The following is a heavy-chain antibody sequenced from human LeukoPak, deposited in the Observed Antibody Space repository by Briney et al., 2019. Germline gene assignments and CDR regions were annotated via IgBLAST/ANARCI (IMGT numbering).Heavy chain of an antibody. CDR2: ISSSSSTI. CDR1: GFAFSSYA. J-gene: IGHJ4*02. Sequence: GGSLRLSCAASGFAFSSYAMSWVRQAPGKGLEWVSYISSSSSTIYYADSVKGRFTISRDNAKNSLYLQMNSLRAEDTAVYYCAKVPIAAAGPFDYWGQGTLVTVSS. D-gene: IGHD6-13*01. CDR3: AKVPIAAAGPFDY. V-gene: IGHV3-48*04.